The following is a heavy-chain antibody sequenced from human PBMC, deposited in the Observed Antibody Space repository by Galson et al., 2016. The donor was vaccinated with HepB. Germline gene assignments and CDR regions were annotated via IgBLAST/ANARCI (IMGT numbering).Heavy chain of an antibody. V-gene: IGHV3-21*05. J-gene: IGHJ3*01. CDR2: ISGGSYNI. Sequence: SLRLSCAASGFIFSSHAMHWVRQAPGKGLEWVSYISGGSYNIKYAGSVKGRVTITRDNTKYSVYLQMNSMKVEATAVYYCVSVEYSSSPAQFYDDFWGQGTMVIVSP. D-gene: IGHD4-11*01. CDR3: VSVEYSSSPAQFYDDF. CDR1: GFIFSSHA.